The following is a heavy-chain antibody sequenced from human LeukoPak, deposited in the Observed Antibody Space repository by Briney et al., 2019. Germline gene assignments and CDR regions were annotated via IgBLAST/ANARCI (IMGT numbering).Heavy chain of an antibody. Sequence: SETLSLTCTVSGGSISSYYWSWIRQPPGKGLEWIGYIYSSGSTNYSPSLKSRVTILVDTSENQFSLKLSSVSAADTAVYYCARFEGYDILTGYSYYFDYWGQGTLVTVSS. CDR3: ARFEGYDILTGYSYYFDY. CDR1: GGSISSYY. V-gene: IGHV4-59*01. CDR2: IYSSGST. J-gene: IGHJ4*02. D-gene: IGHD3-9*01.